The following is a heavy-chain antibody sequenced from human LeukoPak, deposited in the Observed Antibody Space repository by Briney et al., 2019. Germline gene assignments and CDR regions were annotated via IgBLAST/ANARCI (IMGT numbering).Heavy chain of an antibody. CDR3: ARDPGLDYFDY. CDR1: GFTFSSYG. J-gene: IGHJ4*02. V-gene: IGHV3-33*01. Sequence: QTGGSLRLSCAASGFTFSSYGMHWVRQAPGKGLEWVVLIWFDGSNEYYADSVKGRFTISRDNSKNTLYLQMNSLRAEDTAVYYCARDPGLDYFDYWGQGTLVTVSS. CDR2: IWFDGSNE.